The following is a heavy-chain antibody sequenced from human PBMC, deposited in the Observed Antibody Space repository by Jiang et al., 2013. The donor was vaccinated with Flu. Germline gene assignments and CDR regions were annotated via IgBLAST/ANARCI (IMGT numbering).Heavy chain of an antibody. CDR2: ISSGTSTI. J-gene: IGHJ3*02. Sequence: VESGGGLVQPGGSLRLSCAASGFTFSTDSFNWVRQAPGKGLEWISYISSGTSTIYYADSVKGRFTISRDNAKNSLYLQMNSLRAEDTAVYYCARDRAWAFDIWGQGTMVTVSS. CDR1: GFTFSTDS. CDR3: ARDRAWAFDI. V-gene: IGHV3-48*01.